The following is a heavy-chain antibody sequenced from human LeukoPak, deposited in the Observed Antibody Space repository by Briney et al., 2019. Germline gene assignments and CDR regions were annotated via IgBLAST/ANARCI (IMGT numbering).Heavy chain of an antibody. Sequence: GGSLRLSCAASGFTFNNYGIHYVRQAPGKGLEWVAVISDDGRHKNYADSVKGRFTISRDNSNNTLYLQMNSLRVEDTGVYYCAKDRETTASGTFDYWGQGTLDTVSS. D-gene: IGHD6-13*01. CDR2: ISDDGRHK. CDR3: AKDRETTASGTFDY. CDR1: GFTFNNYG. J-gene: IGHJ4*02. V-gene: IGHV3-30*18.